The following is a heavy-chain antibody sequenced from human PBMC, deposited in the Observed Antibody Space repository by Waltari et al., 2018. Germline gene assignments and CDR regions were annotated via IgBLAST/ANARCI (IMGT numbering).Heavy chain of an antibody. J-gene: IGHJ4*02. CDR2: IIPVLGTT. Sequence: QVQLVQSGAEVKKPGSSVKVCCKASVATFSSYVITWVRQPPAQGLEWMGGIIPVLGTTNYAQKFQGRVTISTDVSTTTAYIDLSRLRSDDTAVYYCARTPSYGSGSYSSHDYWGQGTLVTVSS. D-gene: IGHD3-10*01. CDR3: ARTPSYGSGSYSSHDY. CDR1: VATFSSYV. V-gene: IGHV1-69*05.